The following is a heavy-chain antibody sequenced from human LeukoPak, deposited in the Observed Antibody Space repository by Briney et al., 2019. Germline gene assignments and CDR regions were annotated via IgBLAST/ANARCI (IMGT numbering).Heavy chain of an antibody. CDR3: ARLGYDFWSGYYANWFDP. CDR1: GYIFTSYW. D-gene: IGHD3-3*01. CDR2: IYPGDSDT. V-gene: IGHV5-51*01. J-gene: IGHJ5*02. Sequence: PGASLQISCQGSGYIFTSYWIGWVRQLPGKGLEWMGIIYPGDSDTRYSPSFQGQVTISADKSISTAYLQWSSLKASDTAMYYCARLGYDFWSGYYANWFDPWGQGTLVTVSS.